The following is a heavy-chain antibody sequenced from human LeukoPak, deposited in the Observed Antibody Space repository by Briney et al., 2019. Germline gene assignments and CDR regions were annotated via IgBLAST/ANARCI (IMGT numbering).Heavy chain of an antibody. CDR2: INPSGGST. CDR3: ATAPYCSGGSCYPGWFDP. V-gene: IGHV1-46*01. Sequence: ASVKVSCKASGYTFTSYYMHWVRQAPGQGLEWMGIINPSGGSTSYAQKFQGRVTMTRDTSTSTVYMELSSLRSEDTAVYYCATAPYCSGGSCYPGWFDPWGQGTLVTVSS. D-gene: IGHD2-15*01. CDR1: GYTFTSYY. J-gene: IGHJ5*02.